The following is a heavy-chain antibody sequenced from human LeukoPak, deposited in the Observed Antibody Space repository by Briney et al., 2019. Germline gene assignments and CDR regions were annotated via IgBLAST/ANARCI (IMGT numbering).Heavy chain of an antibody. Sequence: ASVKVSCKASGYTFTGYYMHWVRQAPGQGLEWMGWINPNSGGTNYAQKFQGRVTMTRDTSISTAYMELSSLRSEDTAVYYCARVQGSSSVYYYYYYGMDVWGQGTTVTVSS. J-gene: IGHJ6*02. D-gene: IGHD6-13*01. CDR3: ARVQGSSSVYYYYYYGMDV. CDR1: GYTFTGYY. CDR2: INPNSGGT. V-gene: IGHV1-2*02.